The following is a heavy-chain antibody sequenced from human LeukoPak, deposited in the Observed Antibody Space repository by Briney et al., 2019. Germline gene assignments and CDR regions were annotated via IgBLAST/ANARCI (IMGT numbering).Heavy chain of an antibody. Sequence: ASVKVSCKTSGYTFTNYGVSWVRQAPGQGLEWMGWISAYNGYTNYAQKLQVRVTMTTDTSTSTAYMELSSLRSEDTAVYYCARGPMVQFDYWGQGTLVTVSS. CDR3: ARGPMVQFDY. CDR2: ISAYNGYT. CDR1: GYTFTNYG. D-gene: IGHD3-10*01. V-gene: IGHV1-18*01. J-gene: IGHJ4*02.